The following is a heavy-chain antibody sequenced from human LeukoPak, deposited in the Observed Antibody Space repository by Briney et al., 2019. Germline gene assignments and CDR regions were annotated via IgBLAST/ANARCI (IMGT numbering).Heavy chain of an antibody. Sequence: SETLSLTCAVYGGSFSGYYWSWIRQPPGKGLEWIGEINHSGSTNYNPSLKSRVTISVDKSKNQFSLKLGSVTAADTAVYYCARDRVYFDWLYAFDIWGQGTMVTVSS. CDR1: GGSFSGYY. J-gene: IGHJ3*02. CDR3: ARDRVYFDWLYAFDI. CDR2: INHSGST. V-gene: IGHV4-34*01. D-gene: IGHD3-9*01.